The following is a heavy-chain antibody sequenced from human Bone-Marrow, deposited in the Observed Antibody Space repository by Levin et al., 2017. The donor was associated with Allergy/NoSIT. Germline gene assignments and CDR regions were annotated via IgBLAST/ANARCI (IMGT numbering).Heavy chain of an antibody. CDR1: DDSISSSNW. Sequence: SQTLSLTCGVSDDSISSSNWWTWVRQPPGKGLEWIGEIYHSGSTNYNPSLKSRVTIPVAKSKNQFSLKLSSVTAADTAVYYCARRNVLAPGEDWFDPWGQGTLVTVSS. D-gene: IGHD7-27*01. CDR2: IYHSGST. CDR3: ARRNVLAPGEDWFDP. J-gene: IGHJ5*02. V-gene: IGHV4-4*02.